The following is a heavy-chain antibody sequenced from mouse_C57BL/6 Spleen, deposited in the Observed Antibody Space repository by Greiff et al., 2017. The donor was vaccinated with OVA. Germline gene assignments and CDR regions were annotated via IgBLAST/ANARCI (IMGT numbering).Heavy chain of an antibody. Sequence: VQLKQSGPELVKPGASVKISCKASGYSFTDYNMNWVKQSNGKSLEWIGVINPNYGTTSYNQKFKGKATLTVDQSSSTAYMQLNSLTSEDSAVYYCARWGGYDSYYYAMDYWGQGTSVTVSS. CDR3: ARWGGYDSYYYAMDY. J-gene: IGHJ4*01. V-gene: IGHV1-39*01. D-gene: IGHD2-2*01. CDR2: INPNYGTT. CDR1: GYSFTDYN.